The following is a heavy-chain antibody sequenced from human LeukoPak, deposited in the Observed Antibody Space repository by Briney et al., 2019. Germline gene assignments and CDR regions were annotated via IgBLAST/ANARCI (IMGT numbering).Heavy chain of an antibody. D-gene: IGHD2-15*01. J-gene: IGHJ6*02. CDR2: ISSSSSYI. Sequence: GGSLRLSCAASGFTFSSYSMNWVRQAPGKGLEWVSSISSSSSYIYYADSVKGRFTISRDNAKNSLYLQMNSLRAEDTAVYYCARDPARFQYYYGMDVWGQGTTVTVSS. V-gene: IGHV3-21*01. CDR1: GFTFSSYS. CDR3: ARDPARFQYYYGMDV.